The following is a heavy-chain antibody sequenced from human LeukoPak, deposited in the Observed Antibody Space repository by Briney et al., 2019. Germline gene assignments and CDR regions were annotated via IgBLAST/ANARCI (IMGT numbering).Heavy chain of an antibody. Sequence: ASVKVSCKASGYTFTGYYMHWVRQAPGQGLEWMGWINPNSGGTNYAQKFQGRVTMTRDTSISTAYMELSRLRSDDTAVYYCARLDVGYCSSTSCYPSKDYWGQGTLVTVSS. D-gene: IGHD2-2*01. J-gene: IGHJ4*02. CDR2: INPNSGGT. CDR3: ARLDVGYCSSTSCYPSKDY. CDR1: GYTFTGYY. V-gene: IGHV1-2*02.